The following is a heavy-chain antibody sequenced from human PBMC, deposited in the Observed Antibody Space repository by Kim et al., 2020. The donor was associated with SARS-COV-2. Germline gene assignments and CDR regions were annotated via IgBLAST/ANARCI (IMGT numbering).Heavy chain of an antibody. Sequence: ASVKVSCKASGYTFTSYDINWVRQATGQGLEWMGWMNPNSGNTGYAQKFQGRVTMTRNTSISTAYMELSSLRSEDTAVYYCARSGRGSGYTMGVSYGRYWGQGTLVTVSS. J-gene: IGHJ4*02. D-gene: IGHD5-12*01. CDR3: ARSGRGSGYTMGVSYGRY. CDR2: MNPNSGNT. V-gene: IGHV1-8*01. CDR1: GYTFTSYD.